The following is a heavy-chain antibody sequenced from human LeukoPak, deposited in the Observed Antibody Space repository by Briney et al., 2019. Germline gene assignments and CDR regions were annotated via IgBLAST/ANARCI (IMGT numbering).Heavy chain of an antibody. CDR2: IYYTGT. D-gene: IGHD7-27*01. CDR3: ASRKLGNDY. J-gene: IGHJ4*02. Sequence: SETLSLTCTVSGNSISSSSYYWVWIRQPPGKGLEWIGYIYYTGTSYNPSLKSRVTISADTSKNQFSLKLISVTAADTAVYYCASRKLGNDYWGQGTLVTVSS. V-gene: IGHV4-61*05. CDR1: GNSISSSSYY.